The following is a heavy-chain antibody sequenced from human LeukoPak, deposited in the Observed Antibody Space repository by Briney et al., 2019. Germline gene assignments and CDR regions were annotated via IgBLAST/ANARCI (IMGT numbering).Heavy chain of an antibody. Sequence: GGSLRLSCAASGFTFSSYAMSWVRQAPGQGLEWVSAISGSGGSTYYADSVKGRYTISRDNSKNTLYLQMNSLRAEDTAVYYCAKDDDFWSCPYIYYYYGMDVWGQGTTVTVPS. CDR2: ISGSGGST. D-gene: IGHD3-3*01. J-gene: IGHJ6*02. V-gene: IGHV3-23*01. CDR1: GFTFSSYA. CDR3: AKDDDFWSCPYIYYYYGMDV.